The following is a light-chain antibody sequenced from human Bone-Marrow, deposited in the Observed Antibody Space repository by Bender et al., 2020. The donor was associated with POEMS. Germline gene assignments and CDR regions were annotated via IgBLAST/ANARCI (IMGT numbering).Light chain of an antibody. Sequence: QSALTQPASVSGSPGQSITISCTGTSNDVGSSNLVSWYQQHPGKAPKLLIFEGTKRPSGLSNRFSGSKSGNTASLTVAGLQAEDETDYYCCSYAGSSPYVFGTGTKVTVL. CDR1: SNDVGSSNL. V-gene: IGLV2-23*01. CDR2: EGT. CDR3: CSYAGSSPYV. J-gene: IGLJ1*01.